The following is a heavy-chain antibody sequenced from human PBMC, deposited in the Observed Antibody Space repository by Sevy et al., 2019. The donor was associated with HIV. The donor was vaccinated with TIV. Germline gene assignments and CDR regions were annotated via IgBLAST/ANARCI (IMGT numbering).Heavy chain of an antibody. CDR1: GFTFSTYW. D-gene: IGHD6-6*01. CDR3: ATDLFSSSSADVFDI. V-gene: IGHV3-7*01. Sequence: GGSLRLSCAASGFTFSTYWMNWVRQAPGKGLEWVANIKQDGSGKNYVDSVKGRFTISRDNARNSLFLDLNSLKVEDTAVHYCATDLFSSSSADVFDIWGQGTMVTVSS. CDR2: IKQDGSGK. J-gene: IGHJ3*02.